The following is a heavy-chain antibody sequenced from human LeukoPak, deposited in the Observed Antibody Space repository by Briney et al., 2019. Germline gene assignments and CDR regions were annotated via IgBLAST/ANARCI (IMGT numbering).Heavy chain of an antibody. V-gene: IGHV4-39*07. J-gene: IGHJ3*02. D-gene: IGHD5-18*01. CDR2: IYYSGST. Sequence: SETLSLTCTVSGGSISSSSYYWGWIRQPPGKGLEWIGSIYYSGSTYYNPSLKSRVTISVDTSKNQFSLKLSSVTAADTAVYYCARYTAMVNDAFDIWGQGTLVTVSS. CDR1: GGSISSSSYY. CDR3: ARYTAMVNDAFDI.